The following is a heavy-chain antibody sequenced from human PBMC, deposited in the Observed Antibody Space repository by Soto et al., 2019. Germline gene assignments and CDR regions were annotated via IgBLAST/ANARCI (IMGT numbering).Heavy chain of an antibody. Sequence: EVQLVESGGGLVQPGRSLRLSCAASGFTFDDYAMHWVRQAPGKGLEWVSGISWNSGSIGYADTVKGRFTISRDNAKNSLYLQMNSLRAEDTGLYYCAKDSRLAYWGQGTLVTVSS. CDR1: GFTFDDYA. V-gene: IGHV3-9*01. CDR2: ISWNSGSI. CDR3: AKDSRLAY. J-gene: IGHJ4*02.